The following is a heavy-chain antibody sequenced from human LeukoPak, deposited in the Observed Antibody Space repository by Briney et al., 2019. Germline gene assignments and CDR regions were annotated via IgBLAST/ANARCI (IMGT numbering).Heavy chain of an antibody. J-gene: IGHJ4*02. Sequence: PSETLSLTCAVYGGSFSGYYWSWIRQPPGKGLEWIGEINHSGSTNYNPSLKSRVTISVDTSKNQFSLKLSSVTAADTAVYYCARLGGGATSGCFDYWGQGTLVTVSS. V-gene: IGHV4-34*01. D-gene: IGHD1-26*01. CDR3: ARLGGGATSGCFDY. CDR1: GGSFSGYY. CDR2: INHSGST.